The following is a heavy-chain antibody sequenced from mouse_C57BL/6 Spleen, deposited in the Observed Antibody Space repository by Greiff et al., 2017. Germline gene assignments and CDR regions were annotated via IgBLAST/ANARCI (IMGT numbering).Heavy chain of an antibody. J-gene: IGHJ1*03. Sequence: EVQLVESGGGLVKPGGSLKLSCAASGFTFSSYAMSWVRQTPEKRLEWVATISDGGSYTYYPDNVKGRFTISRDNAKNTLYLQMSHLKSEDTAMXYCSREDGTRYFDVWGTGTTVTVSS. D-gene: IGHD4-1*01. V-gene: IGHV5-4*01. CDR2: ISDGGSYT. CDR3: SREDGTRYFDV. CDR1: GFTFSSYA.